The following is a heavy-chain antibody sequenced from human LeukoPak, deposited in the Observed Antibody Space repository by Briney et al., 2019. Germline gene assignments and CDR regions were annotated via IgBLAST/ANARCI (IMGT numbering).Heavy chain of an antibody. V-gene: IGHV3-30*02. CDR1: GFTVSSYG. CDR2: IRYDGSNK. Sequence: GGSLRLSCAASGFTVSSYGMHWVRQAPGKGLEWVAFIRYDGSNKYYADSVKGRFTISRDNSKNTLYLQMNSLRAEDTAVYYCAKDLKSWDYFDYWGQGTLVTVSS. J-gene: IGHJ4*02. D-gene: IGHD1-26*01. CDR3: AKDLKSWDYFDY.